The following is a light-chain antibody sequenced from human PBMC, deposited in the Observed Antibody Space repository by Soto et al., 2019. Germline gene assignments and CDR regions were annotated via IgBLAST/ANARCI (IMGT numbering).Light chain of an antibody. V-gene: IGKV3-20*01. Sequence: EIVLTQSPGTLSLSPGERATHSCRASQSVSSSYLAWYQQKPGQAPSLLIYGASSRATGIPDRFSASGSGTDFTLNISRLEPEDFAVYYCQQFRSSLTFGGGTKVDI. CDR2: GAS. CDR1: QSVSSSY. CDR3: QQFRSSLT. J-gene: IGKJ4*01.